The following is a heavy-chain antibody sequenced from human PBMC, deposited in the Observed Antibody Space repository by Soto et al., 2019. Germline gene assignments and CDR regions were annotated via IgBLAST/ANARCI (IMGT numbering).Heavy chain of an antibody. CDR3: ARADYYDSSGYPAFDY. CDR2: IYYSGST. Sequence: PSETLSLTCTVSGVSISSYYWSWIRQPPGKGLEWIGYIYYSGSTNYNPSLKSRVTISVDTSKNQFSLKLSSVTAADTAVYYCARADYYDSSGYPAFDYWGQGTLVTVSS. D-gene: IGHD3-22*01. J-gene: IGHJ4*02. CDR1: GVSISSYY. V-gene: IGHV4-59*01.